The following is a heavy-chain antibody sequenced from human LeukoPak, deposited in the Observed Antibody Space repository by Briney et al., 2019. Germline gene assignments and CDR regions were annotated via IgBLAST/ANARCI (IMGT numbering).Heavy chain of an antibody. CDR2: IYYSGST. CDR1: GGSISSYY. V-gene: IGHV4-39*07. Sequence: PSETLSLTCTVSGGSISSYYWGWIRQPPGKGLEWIGSIYYSGSTYYNPSLKSRVTISVDTSKNQFSLKLSSVTAADTAVYYCARVDYGSGSYSYYYYYMDVWGKGTTVTVSS. D-gene: IGHD3-10*01. CDR3: ARVDYGSGSYSYYYYYMDV. J-gene: IGHJ6*03.